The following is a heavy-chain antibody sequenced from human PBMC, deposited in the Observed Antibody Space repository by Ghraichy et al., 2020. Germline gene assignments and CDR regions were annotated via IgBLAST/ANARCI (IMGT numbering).Heavy chain of an antibody. CDR2: IHPGNSDT. V-gene: IGHV5-51*01. D-gene: IGHD6-19*01. CDR1: GYSFNTYW. J-gene: IGHJ4*02. CDR3: ARRISETGREFDY. Sequence: GESLNISCKGSGYSFNTYWIVWVRQMPGKGLEWMGIIHPGNSDTRYSPSFQGQVTISADITTAYLQWSSLQASDTATYYCARRISETGREFDYWGQGSLVTVSS.